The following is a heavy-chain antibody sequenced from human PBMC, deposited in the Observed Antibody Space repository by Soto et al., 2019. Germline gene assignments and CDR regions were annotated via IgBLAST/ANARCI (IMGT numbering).Heavy chain of an antibody. CDR2: INPNSGGT. Sequence: GASVKVSCKASGYTSTGYYMHWVRQAPGQGLEWMGWINPNSGGTNYAQKFQGWVTMTRDTSISTAYMELSRLRSDDTAVYYCAREWGYSYGYFPYYFDYWGQGTLVTVSS. CDR3: AREWGYSYGYFPYYFDY. D-gene: IGHD5-18*01. CDR1: GYTSTGYY. J-gene: IGHJ4*02. V-gene: IGHV1-2*04.